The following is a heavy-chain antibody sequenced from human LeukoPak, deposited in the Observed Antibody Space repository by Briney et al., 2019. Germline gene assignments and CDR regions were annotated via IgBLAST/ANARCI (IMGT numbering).Heavy chain of an antibody. J-gene: IGHJ4*02. V-gene: IGHV3-7*01. CDR3: ASLCIRASCYLGVRGDY. D-gene: IGHD2-2*01. CDR1: GFTFSSYC. CDR2: INGGGSHK. Sequence: GGSLRLSCAASGFTFSSYCMSWVRQAPGKGLEWMANINGGGSHKYYVGSVKGRFTNSRDNAKNSLYLQMNSLRAEATAVYYLASLCIRASCYLGVRGDYWGQGNLVTVSS.